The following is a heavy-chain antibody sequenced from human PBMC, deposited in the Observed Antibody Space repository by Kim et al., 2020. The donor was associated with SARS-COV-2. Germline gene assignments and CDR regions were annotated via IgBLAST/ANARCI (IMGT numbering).Heavy chain of an antibody. D-gene: IGHD6-19*01. Sequence: GGSLRLSCAASGFTFDDYAMHWVRQAPGKGLEWVSGISWNSGSIGYADSVKGRFTISRDNAKNSLYLQMNSLRAEDTALYYCAKDMSSGWYPGFWYWGQGTLVTVSS. J-gene: IGHJ4*02. V-gene: IGHV3-9*01. CDR2: ISWNSGSI. CDR3: AKDMSSGWYPGFWY. CDR1: GFTFDDYA.